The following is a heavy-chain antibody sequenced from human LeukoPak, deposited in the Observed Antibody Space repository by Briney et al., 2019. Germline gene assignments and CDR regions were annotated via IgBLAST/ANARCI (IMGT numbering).Heavy chain of an antibody. CDR2: ISSSGNTL. V-gene: IGHV3-48*03. Sequence: GGPLRLSCAACGFTLSSYHMIWVRQAPGKGLEWVSYISSSGNTLYYADYGKGRFTISRVNDKDSLYIQMNSLRAEDTAGYYCATLHGGSSDPWFDPWGQGTLVIVSS. J-gene: IGHJ5*02. CDR1: GFTLSSYH. CDR3: ATLHGGSSDPWFDP. D-gene: IGHD2-15*01.